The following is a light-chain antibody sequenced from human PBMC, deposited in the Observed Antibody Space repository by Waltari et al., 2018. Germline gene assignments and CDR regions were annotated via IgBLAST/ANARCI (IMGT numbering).Light chain of an antibody. CDR1: YSNIGSNT. Sequence: QSVLPQPPSASGTPGQRVTLSCSGSYSNIGSNTVNWSQQLPGTAPTLLIYNNNLRPSGVPDRFSGSKSGTSASLAITGLQSEDEADYYCAAWDDSLSGSYVFGTGTKVTVL. CDR2: NNN. J-gene: IGLJ1*01. V-gene: IGLV1-44*01. CDR3: AAWDDSLSGSYV.